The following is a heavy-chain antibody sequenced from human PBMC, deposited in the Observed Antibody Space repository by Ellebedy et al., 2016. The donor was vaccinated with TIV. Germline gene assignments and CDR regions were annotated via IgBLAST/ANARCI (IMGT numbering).Heavy chain of an antibody. Sequence: PGGSLRLSCVASGFTFSDYYMSWIRQAPGKGLEFISHIGGTGATVYADSVKGRFTISRDNAKNSLYLQMDSLRVEDTAVYYWARDRDFDHWGQGTLLMVSS. CDR2: IGGTGAT. CDR3: ARDRDFDH. V-gene: IGHV3-11*01. J-gene: IGHJ4*02. CDR1: GFTFSDYY.